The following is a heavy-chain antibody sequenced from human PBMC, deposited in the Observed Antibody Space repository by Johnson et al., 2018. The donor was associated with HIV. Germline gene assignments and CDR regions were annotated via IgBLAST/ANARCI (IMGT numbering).Heavy chain of an antibody. CDR1: GFTFSSYD. CDR3: AREGMYSSYQGSWSWEMGGLLGLRWAM. CDR2: IGTAGDT. Sequence: VQLVESGGGVVQPGRSLRLSCAASGFTFSSYDMHWVRQATGKGLEWVSAIGTAGDTYYPGSVKGRFTISRENAKNSLYLQMNSLRAGDTAVYYCAREGMYSSYQGSWSWEMGGLLGLRWAMWG. D-gene: IGHD6-6*01. J-gene: IGHJ1*01. V-gene: IGHV3-13*01.